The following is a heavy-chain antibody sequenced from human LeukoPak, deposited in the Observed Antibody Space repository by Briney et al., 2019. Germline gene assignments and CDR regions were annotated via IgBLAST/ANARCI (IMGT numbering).Heavy chain of an antibody. CDR1: GGTFSSYA. CDR3: ARLQSGYSSSWYGNDAFDI. J-gene: IGHJ3*02. V-gene: IGHV1-69*04. Sequence: SVKVSCKASGGTFSSYAISWVRQAPGQGLEWMGRIIPILGIANYAQKFQGRVTITADKSTSTAYMELRSLRSDDTAVYYCARLQSGYSSSWYGNDAFDIWGQGTMVTVSS. CDR2: IIPILGIA. D-gene: IGHD6-13*01.